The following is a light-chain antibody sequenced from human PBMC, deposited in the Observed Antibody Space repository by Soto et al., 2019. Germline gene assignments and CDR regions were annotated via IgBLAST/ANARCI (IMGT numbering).Light chain of an antibody. CDR2: GAS. CDR1: QSVSKY. Sequence: ELVFTQSPGTLSLSAGERATLSCRASQSVSKYLAWYQQKPGQAPRLLIYGASRRATVIPDRFSGSGSGTDFTLTISRLEPEDFAVYYCQQYCGSPPTFGQGTNVEIK. CDR3: QQYCGSPPT. J-gene: IGKJ1*01. V-gene: IGKV3-20*01.